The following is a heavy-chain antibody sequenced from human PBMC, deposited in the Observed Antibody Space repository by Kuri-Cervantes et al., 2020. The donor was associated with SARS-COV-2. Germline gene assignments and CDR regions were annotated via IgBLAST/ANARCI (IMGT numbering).Heavy chain of an antibody. CDR3: ARVSCGGDCYGGIDY. CDR1: GGTFSSYA. J-gene: IGHJ4*02. CDR2: IIPIFGIA. V-gene: IGHV1-69*10. Sequence: SVKVSCKASGGTFSSYAISWVRQAPGQGLEWMGGIIPIFGIANYAQKFQGRVTITADKSTSTAYMELSSLRSEDTAVYYCARVSCGGDCYGGIDYWSQGTLVTFSS. D-gene: IGHD2-21*02.